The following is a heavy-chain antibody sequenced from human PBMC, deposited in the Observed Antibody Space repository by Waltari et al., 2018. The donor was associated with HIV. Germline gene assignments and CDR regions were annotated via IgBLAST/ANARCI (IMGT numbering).Heavy chain of an antibody. CDR3: ARLEALLPGVVIVRDV. CDR2: IVHDGTT. Sequence: VQLEQWGTGLLKPSETLSLTCAVYGGSLSGFLWSWVRQPPGKGLEWIGDIVHDGTTNYYPALKIRATVSITGSKNQFSLKLNSMTAADTGVYYCARLEALLPGVVIVRDVWGQGTLVTVSS. V-gene: IGHV4-34*02. CDR1: GGSLSGFL. D-gene: IGHD3-3*01. J-gene: IGHJ4*02.